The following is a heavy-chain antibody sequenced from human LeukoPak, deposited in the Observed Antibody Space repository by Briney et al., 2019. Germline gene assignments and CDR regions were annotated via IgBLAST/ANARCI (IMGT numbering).Heavy chain of an antibody. CDR1: GFTFNSYV. J-gene: IGHJ4*02. Sequence: TGGSLRLSCAASGFTFNSYVMSWVRQAPGKGLEWVSGISGSGDSTYYADSVKGRFTISRDNSKNTLYLQMNSLRAEDTAVYYCAREPLWATVKMYYFDYWGQGTLVTVSS. V-gene: IGHV3-23*01. CDR3: AREPLWATVKMYYFDY. D-gene: IGHD4-17*01. CDR2: ISGSGDST.